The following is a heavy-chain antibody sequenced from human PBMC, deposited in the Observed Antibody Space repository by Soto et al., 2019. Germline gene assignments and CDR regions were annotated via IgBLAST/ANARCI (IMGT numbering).Heavy chain of an antibody. V-gene: IGHV3-11*06. Sequence: QVQLVESGGGLVKPGGSLRLSCAASGFTFSDYYMSWIRQAPGKGLEWVSYISSSSSYTNYADSVKGRFTISRDNAKNSLYLQMNSLRAEDTAVYYCARAAGGNPNSRSYWYFDLWGRGTLVTVSS. D-gene: IGHD3-16*01. J-gene: IGHJ2*01. CDR1: GFTFSDYY. CDR3: ARAAGGNPNSRSYWYFDL. CDR2: ISSSSSYT.